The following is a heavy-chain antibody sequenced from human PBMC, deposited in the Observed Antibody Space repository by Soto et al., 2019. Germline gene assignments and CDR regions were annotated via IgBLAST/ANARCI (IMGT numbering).Heavy chain of an antibody. Sequence: GGSLRLSCAASGFTFSRYAMSWVRQAPGKGLDWVSAINGSGGTTYYAHSVKGRFTISRDNSKNTLYLQMNSLRADDTAIYYCAKDFARTDVYDIWGRGTMVTVSS. V-gene: IGHV3-23*01. CDR3: AKDFARTDVYDI. CDR2: INGSGGTT. CDR1: GFTFSRYA. J-gene: IGHJ3*02.